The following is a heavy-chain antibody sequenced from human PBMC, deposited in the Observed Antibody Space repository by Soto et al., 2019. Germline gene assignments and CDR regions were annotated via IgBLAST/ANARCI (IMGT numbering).Heavy chain of an antibody. CDR3: ARKDSLIVVVVAATPYYYGMDV. CDR1: GFTFSSYA. D-gene: IGHD2-15*01. Sequence: PWGSLRLSCAASGFTFSSYAIILGGQSPFKWLEWVSAISGSGGSTYYADTVTGRFTISRDNSKNTLYLQMNSLRAEDTAVYYCARKDSLIVVVVAATPYYYGMDVWGQGTTVTV. V-gene: IGHV3-23*01. CDR2: ISGSGGST. J-gene: IGHJ6*02.